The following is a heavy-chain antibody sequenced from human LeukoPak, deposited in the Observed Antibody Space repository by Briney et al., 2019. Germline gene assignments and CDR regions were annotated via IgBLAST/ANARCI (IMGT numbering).Heavy chain of an antibody. Sequence: PGGSLRLSCAASGFTFSSYWMTWVRLAPGKGLEWVANIKEDGGEQYSVDSVKGRFTISRDNAKNSLYLQMNSLRDEDTAVYYCARDPYYHDNSFGAFDVWGQGTMVTVSS. CDR2: IKEDGGEQ. V-gene: IGHV3-7*01. D-gene: IGHD3-22*01. CDR3: ARDPYYHDNSFGAFDV. J-gene: IGHJ3*01. CDR1: GFTFSSYW.